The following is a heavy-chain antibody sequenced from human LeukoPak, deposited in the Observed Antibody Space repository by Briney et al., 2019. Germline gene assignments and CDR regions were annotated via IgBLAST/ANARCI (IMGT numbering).Heavy chain of an antibody. CDR3: ARSLLWFGDYYGMDV. V-gene: IGHV3-30-3*01. CDR1: GFTFSSYA. J-gene: IGHJ6*02. CDR2: ISYDGSNK. D-gene: IGHD3-10*01. Sequence: GGSLRLSCAASGFTFSSYAMHWVRQAPGKGLEWVAVISYDGSNKYYADSVKGRFTISRDNSKNTLYLQMNSLRAEDTAVYYCARSLLWFGDYYGMDVWGQGTTVIVSS.